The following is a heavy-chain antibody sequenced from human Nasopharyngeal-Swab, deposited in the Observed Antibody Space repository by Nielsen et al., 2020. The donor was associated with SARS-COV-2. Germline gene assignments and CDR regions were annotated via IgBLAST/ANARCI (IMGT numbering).Heavy chain of an antibody. CDR2: IYPGDSDT. D-gene: IGHD6-19*01. J-gene: IGHJ6*03. Sequence: GGSLRLSCKGSGYSFTSYWIGWVGQRPGKGLEWMGIIYPGDSDTRYSPSFQGQVTISADKSISTAYLQWSSLKASDTAMYYCARQGAVAGYYYYYMDVWGKGTTVTVSS. V-gene: IGHV5-51*01. CDR1: GYSFTSYW. CDR3: ARQGAVAGYYYYYMDV.